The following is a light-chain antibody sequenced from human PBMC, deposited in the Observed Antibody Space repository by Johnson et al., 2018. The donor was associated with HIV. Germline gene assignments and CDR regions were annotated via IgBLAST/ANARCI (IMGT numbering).Light chain of an antibody. Sequence: QLVLTQPPSVSAAPGQKVTISCSGSSSNIGNNYVSWYQQLPGTAPKLLIYENNKRPSGIPDRFSGSKSGTSATLAITGLQTGDEADYYCGTWDSSLSAGVFGTGTKVTVL. V-gene: IGLV1-51*02. CDR1: SSNIGNNY. CDR2: ENN. J-gene: IGLJ1*01. CDR3: GTWDSSLSAGV.